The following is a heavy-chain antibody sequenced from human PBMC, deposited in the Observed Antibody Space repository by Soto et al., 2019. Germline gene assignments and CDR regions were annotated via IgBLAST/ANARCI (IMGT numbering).Heavy chain of an antibody. CDR2: IYYSGST. J-gene: IGHJ6*02. V-gene: IGHV4-31*03. Sequence: SETLSLTCTVSGGSISSVGYYRSRIRQYPGKGLEWIGYIYYSGSTYYNPSLKSRVTISVDTSKNQFSLKLSSVTAADTAVYYCARGHPGRYYYYGMDVWGQGTTVTVSS. CDR3: ARGHPGRYYYYGMDV. CDR1: GGSISSVGYY.